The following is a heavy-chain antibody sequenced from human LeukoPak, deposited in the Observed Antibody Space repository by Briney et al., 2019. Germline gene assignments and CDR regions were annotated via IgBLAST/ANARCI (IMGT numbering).Heavy chain of an antibody. CDR3: ARNAPVLLWFGELTRWFDP. J-gene: IGHJ5*02. Sequence: ASVKVSCKASGYTFTSYGISWVRQVPGQGLEWMGWISAYNGNTNYAQKLQGRVTMTTDTSTSTAYMELRSLRSDDTAVYYCARNAPVLLWFGELTRWFDPWGQGTLVTVSS. D-gene: IGHD3-10*01. CDR1: GYTFTSYG. V-gene: IGHV1-18*01. CDR2: ISAYNGNT.